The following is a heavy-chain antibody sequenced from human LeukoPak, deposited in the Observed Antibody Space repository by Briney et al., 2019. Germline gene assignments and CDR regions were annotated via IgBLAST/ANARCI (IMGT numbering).Heavy chain of an antibody. CDR2: IYISGST. V-gene: IGHV4-61*02. CDR1: GGSINSGSYY. Sequence: SQTLSLTCTVSGGSINSGSYYWSWIRQPAGKGLEWIGRIYISGSTNYNPSLKSRVTISVDTSKNQFSLKLSSVTAADTAVYYCARGGGNYYYYFDYWGQGTLVTVSS. CDR3: ARGGGNYYYYFDY. J-gene: IGHJ4*02. D-gene: IGHD1-26*01.